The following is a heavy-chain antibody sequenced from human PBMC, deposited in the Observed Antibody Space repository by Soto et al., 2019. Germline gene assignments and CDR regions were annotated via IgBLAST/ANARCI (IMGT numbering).Heavy chain of an antibody. CDR3: SRDLGRSFDWLLNYYCMSF. Sequence: QVQLVQSGAEVKKPGSSVKVSCNASGGTLSSYAISWVRQAPGQGHEWMGGIIPILGIANYAQKFQGRSTIISHRPRSSANRQRSSLGSEYPAGYCCSRDLGRSFDWLLNYYCMSFLGKWTTVTVSS. V-gene: IGHV1-69*04. D-gene: IGHD3-9*01. CDR2: IIPILGIA. J-gene: IGHJ6*03. CDR1: GGTLSSYA.